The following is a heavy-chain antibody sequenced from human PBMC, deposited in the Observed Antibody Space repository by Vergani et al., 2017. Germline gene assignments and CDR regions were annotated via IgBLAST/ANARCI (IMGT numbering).Heavy chain of an antibody. CDR3: ARGGYSGNWFDY. CDR2: IKEDGSEK. D-gene: IGHD5-12*01. CDR1: GFTFSSYW. V-gene: IGHV3-7*01. J-gene: IGHJ5*01. Sequence: EEQLMESGGGLVQPGGALRLSCAASGFTFSSYWMSWVRQAPGKGLEWVANIKEDGSEKYYVDSVKGRFTISRDNAKNSLYLQMNSLRAEDTAVYYCARGGYSGNWFDYWGQGTLVTVSS.